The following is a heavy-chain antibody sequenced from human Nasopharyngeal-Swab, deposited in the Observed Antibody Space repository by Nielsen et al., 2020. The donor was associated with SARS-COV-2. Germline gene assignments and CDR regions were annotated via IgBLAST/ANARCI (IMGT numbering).Heavy chain of an antibody. CDR2: INHSGST. D-gene: IGHD6-13*01. V-gene: IGHV4-34*01. J-gene: IGHJ6*04. Sequence: WIRQPPGKGLEWIGEINHSGSTNYNPSLKGRVTISVDTAKNQFSLKLSSATAAYTAVYYCARSIAAAGNFPRIRVFPDVWGKGTTVTVSS. CDR3: ARSIAAAGNFPRIRVFPDV.